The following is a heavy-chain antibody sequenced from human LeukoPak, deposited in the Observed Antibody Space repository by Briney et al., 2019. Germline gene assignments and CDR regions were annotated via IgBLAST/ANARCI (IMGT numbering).Heavy chain of an antibody. CDR3: ARDSSSWYSAFDI. D-gene: IGHD6-13*01. V-gene: IGHV3-11*01. CDR1: GFTFSDYY. CDR2: ISSSGSTI. J-gene: IGHJ3*02. Sequence: GGSLRLSCAASGFTFSDYYMSWIRQAPGKGLEWVSYISSSGSTIYYADSVKGRFTISRDNAKNSLYLQMNSLRAEDTAVYYCARDSSSWYSAFDIWGQGTMVTVSS.